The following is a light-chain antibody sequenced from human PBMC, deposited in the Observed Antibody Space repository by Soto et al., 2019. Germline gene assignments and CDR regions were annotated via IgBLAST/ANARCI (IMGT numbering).Light chain of an antibody. CDR3: CSYAGTYTYV. J-gene: IGLJ1*01. CDR1: SNNVGGYNY. Sequence: QFALTQPRSVSGSPGQSVTISCTGTSNNVGGYNYVTWYQQHPGKAPKLMIYDVNKRPSGVPDRFSGSKSGNTASLTVSGLQAEDEADYYCCSYAGTYTYVFGTGTKLTVL. CDR2: DVN. V-gene: IGLV2-11*01.